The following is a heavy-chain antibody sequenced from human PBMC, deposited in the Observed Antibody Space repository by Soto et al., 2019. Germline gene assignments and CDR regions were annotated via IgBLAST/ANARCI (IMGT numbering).Heavy chain of an antibody. CDR2: IYYSGST. CDR1: GGSISSNY. J-gene: IGHJ6*03. V-gene: IGHV4-59*08. D-gene: IGHD2-15*01. Sequence: SETLSLTCSVSGGSISSNYWSWIRQPPGKGLEWIGYIYYSGSTNYNPSLKSRVTISVDTSKNQFSLKLSSVTAADTAVYYCARRGVGPNYYYMDVWGKGTTVTVSS. CDR3: ARRGVGPNYYYMDV.